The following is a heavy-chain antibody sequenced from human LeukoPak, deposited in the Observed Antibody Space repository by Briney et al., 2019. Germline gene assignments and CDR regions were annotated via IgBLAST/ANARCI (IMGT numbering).Heavy chain of an antibody. CDR2: ISGSGGST. CDR3: AKRGVVTRVILVGFHKEAYYFDS. Sequence: GGSLRLSCAVSGITLSNYGMSWVRQAPGKGLEWVAGISGSGGSTNYADSVKGRFSIFRDNPKNTLYLQMNSLRAEDTAVYFCAKRGVVTRVILVGFHKEAYYFDSWGQGALVTVSS. D-gene: IGHD3-22*01. V-gene: IGHV3-23*01. J-gene: IGHJ4*02. CDR1: GITLSNYG.